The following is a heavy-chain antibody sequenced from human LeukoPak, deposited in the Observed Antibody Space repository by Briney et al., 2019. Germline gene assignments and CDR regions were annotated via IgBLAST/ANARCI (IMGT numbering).Heavy chain of an antibody. V-gene: IGHV3-30*04. D-gene: IGHD3-10*01. J-gene: IGHJ4*02. CDR3: AKDLTIDY. CDR1: GFTFSSYA. Sequence: GGSLRLSCAASGFTFSSYAMHWVRQAPGKGLEWVAVISYDGSNKYYADSVKGRFTISRDNSKNTLYLQMNSLRAEDTAVYYCAKDLTIDYWGQGTLVAVSS. CDR2: ISYDGSNK.